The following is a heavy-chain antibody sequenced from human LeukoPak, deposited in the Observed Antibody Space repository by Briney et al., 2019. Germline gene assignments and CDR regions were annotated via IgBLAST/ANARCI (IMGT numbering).Heavy chain of an antibody. CDR1: GGSISSGSYY. D-gene: IGHD3-10*01. V-gene: IGHV4-61*10. CDR2: IYYSGST. Sequence: SETLSLTCTVSGGSISSGSYYWSWIRQPAGKGLEWIGYIYYSGSTNYNPSLKSRVTISVDTSKNQFSLKLSSVTAADTAVYYCARGFGLWFGENTAFDPWGQGTLVTVSS. CDR3: ARGFGLWFGENTAFDP. J-gene: IGHJ5*02.